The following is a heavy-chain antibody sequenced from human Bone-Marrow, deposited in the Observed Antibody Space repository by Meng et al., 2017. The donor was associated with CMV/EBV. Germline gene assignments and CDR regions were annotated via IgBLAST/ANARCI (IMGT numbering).Heavy chain of an antibody. J-gene: IGHJ5*02. Sequence: SETLSLTCTVSGGSMGRGTYHWAWIRQPPGKGLEWIGSIYYNGNTFYNPSLKSRVTISGDTSKNQFSLKVNSLTAADTAVYYCALTTDNWFAPWGHGTLVTVSS. V-gene: IGHV4-39*07. CDR1: GGSMGRGTYH. CDR2: IYYNGNT. D-gene: IGHD4-11*01. CDR3: ALTTDNWFAP.